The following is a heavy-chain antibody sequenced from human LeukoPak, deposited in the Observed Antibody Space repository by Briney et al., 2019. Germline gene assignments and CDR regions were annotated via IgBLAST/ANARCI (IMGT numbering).Heavy chain of an antibody. D-gene: IGHD3-3*01. Sequence: PSETLSLTCAVYGGSFSGYYWSRIRQPPGKGLEWIGEINHSGSTNYNPSLKSRVTISVDTSKNQFSLKLSSVTAADTAVYYCARGQRGSGYNYFGDYWGQGTLVTVSS. CDR3: ARGQRGSGYNYFGDY. CDR2: INHSGST. CDR1: GGSFSGYY. J-gene: IGHJ4*02. V-gene: IGHV4-34*01.